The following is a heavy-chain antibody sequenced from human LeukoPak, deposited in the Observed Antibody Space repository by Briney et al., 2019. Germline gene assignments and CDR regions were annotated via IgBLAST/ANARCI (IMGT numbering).Heavy chain of an antibody. D-gene: IGHD2-15*01. V-gene: IGHV1-2*02. J-gene: IGHJ6*02. Sequence: ASVKVSCKASGYTFTGYYMHWVRQAPGQGLEWMGWINPNSGGTNYAQKFQGRVTMTRDTSISTAYMELSRLRSDDTAVYYCARREVVVVAAHYYYGMDVWGQGTTVTVSS. CDR3: ARREVVVVAAHYYYGMDV. CDR2: INPNSGGT. CDR1: GYTFTGYY.